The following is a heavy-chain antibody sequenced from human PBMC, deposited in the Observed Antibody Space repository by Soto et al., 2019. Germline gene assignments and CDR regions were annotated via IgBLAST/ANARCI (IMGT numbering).Heavy chain of an antibody. Sequence: QVQLVQSGAEVKKPGSSVKFSCKTSGGTFSTSAISWVRQAPGHGLEWVGGIMPVFPTPDYAQNFQGRVTITAHDSATTVYLELTSPRAAGTPVYYCGRDKDRRLLSGNSYIMLAACGQG. D-gene: IGHD4-17*01. CDR1: GGTFSTSA. V-gene: IGHV1-69*12. J-gene: IGHJ3*01. CDR2: IMPVFPTP. CDR3: GRDKDRRLLSGNSYIMLAA.